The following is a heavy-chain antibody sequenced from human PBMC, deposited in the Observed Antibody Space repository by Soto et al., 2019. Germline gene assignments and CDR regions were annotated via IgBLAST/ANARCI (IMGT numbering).Heavy chain of an antibody. V-gene: IGHV3-23*01. Sequence: EVQVLESGGGLVQPGGSLRLSCAASGFTFSSYAMSWVRQAPGKGLEWVSAISGSGGSTYYADSVKGRFTLSRDNSKNPLHLQMNSLRAEDTAVYYCAKDLQGDDYTIDYWGQGTLVTVSS. J-gene: IGHJ4*02. CDR1: GFTFSSYA. D-gene: IGHD3-16*01. CDR2: ISGSGGST. CDR3: AKDLQGDDYTIDY.